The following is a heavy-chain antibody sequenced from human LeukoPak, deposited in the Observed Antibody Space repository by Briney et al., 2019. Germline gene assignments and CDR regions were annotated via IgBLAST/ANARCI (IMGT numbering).Heavy chain of an antibody. CDR3: ARVWFIAVAGTGAFDI. CDR1: GGSIGSYY. CDR2: IYYSGST. J-gene: IGHJ3*02. Sequence: PSETLSLTCTVSGGSIGSYYWSWIRQPPGKGLEWIGYIYYSGSTNYNPSLKSRVTISVDTSKNQFSLKLSSVTAADTAVYYCARVWFIAVAGTGAFDIWGQGTMVTVSS. D-gene: IGHD6-19*01. V-gene: IGHV4-59*01.